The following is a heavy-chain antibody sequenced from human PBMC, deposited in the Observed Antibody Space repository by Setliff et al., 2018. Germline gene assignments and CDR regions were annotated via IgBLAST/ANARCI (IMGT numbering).Heavy chain of an antibody. CDR3: ARDQGSYGYRAFDF. Sequence: PGGSLRLSCAASGFTFSDNGMAWVRQSPGMGLEWVASISSSSTKIFYAETVRGRFNISRDNAKNSLYLQMSSLIVEDTAVYFCARDQGSYGYRAFDFWGQGTLVTVSS. J-gene: IGHJ4*02. D-gene: IGHD5-18*01. CDR2: ISSSSTKI. V-gene: IGHV3-21*06. CDR1: GFTFSDNG.